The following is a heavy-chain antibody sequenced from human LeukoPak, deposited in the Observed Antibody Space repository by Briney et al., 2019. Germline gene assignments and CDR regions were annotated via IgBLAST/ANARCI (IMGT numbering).Heavy chain of an antibody. D-gene: IGHD2-15*01. CDR3: ARHGTVVVAATGTDAFDI. CDR1: GGSISSYY. CDR2: IYYSGST. Sequence: PSETLSLTCTVSGGSISSYYWSWIRQPPGKGLEWIGYIYYSGSTNYNPSLKSRVTISVDTSKNQFSLKLSSVTAADTAVYYCARHGTVVVAATGTDAFDIWGQGTMVTVSP. J-gene: IGHJ3*02. V-gene: IGHV4-59*08.